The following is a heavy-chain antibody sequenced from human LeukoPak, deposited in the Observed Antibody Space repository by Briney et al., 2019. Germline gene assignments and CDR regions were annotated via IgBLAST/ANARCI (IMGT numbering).Heavy chain of an antibody. D-gene: IGHD7-27*01. V-gene: IGHV3-30-3*01. CDR1: GFTFSSYA. J-gene: IGHJ3*02. CDR2: ISYDGSNK. CDR3: ARFRDGDPQAFDI. Sequence: GGSLRLSCAASGFTFSSYAMHWVRQAPGKGLEWVAVISYDGSNKYYADSVKGRFTISRDNSKNTLYLQMNSLRAEDTAVYYCARFRDGDPQAFDIWGQGTMVTVSS.